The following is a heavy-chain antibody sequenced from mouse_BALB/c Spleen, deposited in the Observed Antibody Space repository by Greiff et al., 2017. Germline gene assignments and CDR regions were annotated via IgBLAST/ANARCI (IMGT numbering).Heavy chain of an antibody. CDR3: ANGYDVWFAY. Sequence: VQLQQSGPELVKPGASVKISCKASGYTFTDYNMHWVKQSHGKSLEWIGYIYPYNGGTGYNQKFKSKATLTVDNSSSTAYMALRSLTSEDSAVYYCANGYDVWFAYWGQGTLVTVSA. D-gene: IGHD2-14*01. J-gene: IGHJ3*01. CDR2: IYPYNGGT. CDR1: GYTFTDYN. V-gene: IGHV1S29*02.